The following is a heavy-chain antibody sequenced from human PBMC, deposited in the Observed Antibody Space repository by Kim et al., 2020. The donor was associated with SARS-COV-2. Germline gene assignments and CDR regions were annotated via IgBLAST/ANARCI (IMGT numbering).Heavy chain of an antibody. CDR1: GGSISSSSYY. J-gene: IGHJ6*02. CDR2: IYYSGST. Sequence: SETLSLTCTVSGGSISSSSYYWGWIRQPPGKGLEWIGSIYYSGSTYYNPSLKSRVTISVDTSKNQFSLKLSSVTAADTAVYYCARQGARREVTIFGVVMDEDYYGMDVWGQGTTVTVSS. CDR3: ARQGARREVTIFGVVMDEDYYGMDV. D-gene: IGHD3-3*01. V-gene: IGHV4-39*01.